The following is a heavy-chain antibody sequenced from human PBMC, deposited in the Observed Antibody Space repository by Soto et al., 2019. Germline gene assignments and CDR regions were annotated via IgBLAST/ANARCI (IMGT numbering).Heavy chain of an antibody. D-gene: IGHD2-15*01. V-gene: IGHV3-30-3*01. CDR1: GFSFRNYN. CDR3: VRETQIVMVVVPTPVSPGAFDM. Sequence: QMQLVESGGGVVQPGRSLRLSCAASGFSFRNYNLHWVRQAPGKGLEWVAVVSHDGVYKHYAESVKGRLSISRDSSRDTLYLQMDSLRPEDTAVYYCVRETQIVMVVVPTPVSPGAFDMWGQATMVAVS. J-gene: IGHJ3*02. CDR2: VSHDGVYK.